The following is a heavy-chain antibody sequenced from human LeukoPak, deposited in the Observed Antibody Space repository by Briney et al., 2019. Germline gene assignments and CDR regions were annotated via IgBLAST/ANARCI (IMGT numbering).Heavy chain of an antibody. CDR2: INSDGSTI. Sequence: GGSLRLSCAGSGFTVSNNYMSWVRQAPGKGLVWVSRINSDGSTITYADSVKGRFTISRDNAKNTLYLQMNSLRAEDTAVYYCARVTVSSSEVIFDYWGQGSLVTVSS. CDR1: GFTVSNNY. J-gene: IGHJ4*02. D-gene: IGHD2-21*01. CDR3: ARVTVSSSEVIFDY. V-gene: IGHV3-74*01.